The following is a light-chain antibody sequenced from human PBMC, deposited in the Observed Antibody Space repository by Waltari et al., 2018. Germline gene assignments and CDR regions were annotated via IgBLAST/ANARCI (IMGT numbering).Light chain of an antibody. Sequence: PPGRASVRCGPSFAGYQPEPGQPPRLLIHGASTMDTGIPVRFSGSGSGTAFTLTITGLQSEDFAVYFCQQYNQWPLTFGRGTKVEIK. V-gene: IGKV3-15*01. J-gene: IGKJ4*01. CDR2: GAS. CDR3: QQYNQWPLT. CDR1: VRCGPS.